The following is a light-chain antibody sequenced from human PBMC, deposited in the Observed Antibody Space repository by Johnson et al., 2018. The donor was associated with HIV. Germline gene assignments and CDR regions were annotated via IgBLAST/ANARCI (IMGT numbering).Light chain of an antibody. V-gene: IGLV1-51*02. Sequence: QSGLTQPPSVSAAPGQKVTISCSGSSSNIGNNYVSWYQQLPGTAPKLLIYESTNRPSGIPDRFSGSKSGTSATLGISGLQTGDEADYYCGTWDSSLRGGVFGTGTKVTVL. CDR2: EST. CDR1: SSNIGNNY. CDR3: GTWDSSLRGGV. J-gene: IGLJ1*01.